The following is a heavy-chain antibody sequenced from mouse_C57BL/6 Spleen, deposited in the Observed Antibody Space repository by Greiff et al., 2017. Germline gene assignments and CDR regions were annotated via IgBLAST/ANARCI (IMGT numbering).Heavy chain of an antibody. D-gene: IGHD1-1*01. Sequence: VQLQQSGAELVRPGASVKLSCTASGFNIKDDYMHWVKQRPEQGLEWIGWIDPENGDTEYASKFQGKATITADTSSNTAYLQSSSLTSEDTAGYYCTAGGTTVGGPHYCSRDYGGQGTALTGSS. CDR2: IDPENGDT. V-gene: IGHV14-4*01. CDR3: TAGGTTVGGPHYCSRDY. CDR1: GFNIKDDY. J-gene: IGHJ4*01.